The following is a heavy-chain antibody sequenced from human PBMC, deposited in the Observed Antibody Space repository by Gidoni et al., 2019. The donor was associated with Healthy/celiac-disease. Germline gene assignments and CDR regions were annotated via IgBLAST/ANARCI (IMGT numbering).Heavy chain of an antibody. CDR2: ISWNSGSI. CDR3: AKDGKGYYDSSGYQDY. Sequence: RQAPGKGLEWVSGISWNSGSIGYADSVTGRFTISRDNAKNSLYLQMNSLRAEDTALYYCAKDGKGYYDSSGYQDYWGQGTLVTVSS. J-gene: IGHJ4*02. D-gene: IGHD3-22*01. V-gene: IGHV3-9*01.